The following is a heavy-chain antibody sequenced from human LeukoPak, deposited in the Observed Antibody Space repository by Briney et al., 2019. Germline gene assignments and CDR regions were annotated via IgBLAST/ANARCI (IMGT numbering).Heavy chain of an antibody. J-gene: IGHJ4*02. CDR1: GFTFSSYG. Sequence: PGGSLRLSCAASGFTFSSYGMHWVRQAPGKGLEWVAFIRYDGSNKYYADSVKGRFTISRDNSKNTLYLQMNSLRAEDTAVYYCAKEDCSSTSCSPDSWGQGTLVTVSS. CDR3: AKEDCSSTSCSPDS. D-gene: IGHD2-2*01. CDR2: IRYDGSNK. V-gene: IGHV3-30*02.